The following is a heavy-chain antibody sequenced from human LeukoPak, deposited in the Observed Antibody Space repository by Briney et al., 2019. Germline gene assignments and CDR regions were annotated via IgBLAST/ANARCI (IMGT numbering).Heavy chain of an antibody. CDR3: AKMPVSYGSGWSVFDY. Sequence: GGSLRLSCEASGFTFSSYAMSWVRQAPGKGLEWVSGISGSGGSTYYADSVKGRFTISRDNSKNTLYLQMNSLRAEDTAVYYCAKMPVSYGSGWSVFDYWGQGNLVTVSS. CDR1: GFTFSSYA. V-gene: IGHV3-23*01. J-gene: IGHJ4*02. D-gene: IGHD6-19*01. CDR2: ISGSGGST.